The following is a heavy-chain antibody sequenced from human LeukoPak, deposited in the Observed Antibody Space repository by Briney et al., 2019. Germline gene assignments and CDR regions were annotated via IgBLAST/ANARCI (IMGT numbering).Heavy chain of an antibody. Sequence: PSETLSLTCTASGGSINSYYWSWIRQPPGKGLEWIGYIYYSGNTNYNPSLKSRVTISVDRSKNQFSLKLSSVTAADTAVYYCARVVGYCSGGSCSPNFDYWGQGTLVTVSS. V-gene: IGHV4-59*12. D-gene: IGHD2-15*01. CDR1: GGSINSYY. CDR3: ARVVGYCSGGSCSPNFDY. J-gene: IGHJ4*02. CDR2: IYYSGNT.